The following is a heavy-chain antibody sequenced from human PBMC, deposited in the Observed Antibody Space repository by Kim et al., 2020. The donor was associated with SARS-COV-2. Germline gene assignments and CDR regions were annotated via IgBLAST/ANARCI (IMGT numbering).Heavy chain of an antibody. CDR1: GGTFSSYA. V-gene: IGHV1-69*04. CDR3: ASISGSTYYDFWSGYYTTPGQSGGVDY. Sequence: SVKVSCKASGGTFSSYAISWVRQAPGQGLEWMGRIIPILGIANYAQKFQGRVTITADKSTSTAYMELSSLRSEDTAVYYCASISGSTYYDFWSGYYTTPGQSGGVDYWGQGTLVTVSS. CDR2: IIPILGIA. D-gene: IGHD3-3*01. J-gene: IGHJ4*02.